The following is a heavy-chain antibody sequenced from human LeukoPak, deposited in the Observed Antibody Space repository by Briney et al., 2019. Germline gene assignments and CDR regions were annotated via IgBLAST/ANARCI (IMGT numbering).Heavy chain of an antibody. Sequence: GRSLRLSCAASGFTFSSYGMHWVRQAPGKGLEWVAVISYDGSNKYYADSVKGRFTISRDNSKNTLYLQMNSLRAEDTAVYYCAREALVVTAILYYFDYWGQGTLVTVSS. CDR1: GFTFSSYG. CDR3: AREALVVTAILYYFDY. CDR2: ISYDGSNK. D-gene: IGHD2-21*02. J-gene: IGHJ4*02. V-gene: IGHV3-30*03.